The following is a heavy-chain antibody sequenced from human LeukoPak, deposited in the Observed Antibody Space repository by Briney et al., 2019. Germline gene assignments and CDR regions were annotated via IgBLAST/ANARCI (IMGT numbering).Heavy chain of an antibody. V-gene: IGHV3-49*04. Sequence: GGSLRLSCTASGFTFGDYAMSRVRQAPGKGLEWAGFIRSKAYGGTTEYAASVKGRFTVSRDDSKSIAYLQMNSLKTEDTAVYYCTRTVTHYSYSSGWYTYYYYMDVWGKGTKVTISS. CDR3: TRTVTHYSYSSGWYTYYYYMDV. J-gene: IGHJ6*03. CDR1: GFTFGDYA. CDR2: IRSKAYGGTT. D-gene: IGHD6-19*01.